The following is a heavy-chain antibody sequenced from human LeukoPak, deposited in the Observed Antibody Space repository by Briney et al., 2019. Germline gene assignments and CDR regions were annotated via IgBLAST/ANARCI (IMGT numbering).Heavy chain of an antibody. J-gene: IGHJ4*02. V-gene: IGHV3-21*01. D-gene: IGHD4-17*01. CDR3: ATITPTVTTVYFDY. CDR2: ISSSSSYI. Sequence: GGSLRLSCVASGLTFSSYSMNWVRQAPGKGLEWVSSISSSSSYIYYADSVKGRFTISRDNAKNSLYLQMDSLRAEDTAVYYCATITPTVTTVYFDYWGQGTLVTVSS. CDR1: GLTFSSYS.